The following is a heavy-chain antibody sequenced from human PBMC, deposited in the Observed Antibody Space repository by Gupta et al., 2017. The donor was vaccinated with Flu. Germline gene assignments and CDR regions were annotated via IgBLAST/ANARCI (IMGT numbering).Heavy chain of an antibody. Sequence: GGSLRLSCAASGFTFSSYSMNWVRQAPGKGLEWVSSISSSSSYIYYADSVKGRFTISRDNAKNSLYLQMNSLRAEDTAVYYCARDLGHYYDSSGYYEGVYWGQGTLVTVSS. D-gene: IGHD3-22*01. V-gene: IGHV3-21*01. CDR2: ISSSSSYI. CDR3: ARDLGHYYDSSGYYEGVY. CDR1: GFTFSSYS. J-gene: IGHJ4*02.